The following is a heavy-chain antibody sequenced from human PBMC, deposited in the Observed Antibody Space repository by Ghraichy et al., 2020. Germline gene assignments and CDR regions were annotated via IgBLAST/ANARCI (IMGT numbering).Heavy chain of an antibody. CDR1: GLTFRNAW. Sequence: LSLTCAVSGLTFRNAWLTWVRQAPGMGREWFGLIKIHVNGGTADYAAPVKGRFSISRDDSTDTLYLHMTRLGTDDTAVYYCTKDRPYTAGGVITYWGQGAMVTVTS. V-gene: IGHV3-15*01. CDR2: IKIHVNGGTA. D-gene: IGHD3-16*01. J-gene: IGHJ4*02. CDR3: TKDRPYTAGGVITY.